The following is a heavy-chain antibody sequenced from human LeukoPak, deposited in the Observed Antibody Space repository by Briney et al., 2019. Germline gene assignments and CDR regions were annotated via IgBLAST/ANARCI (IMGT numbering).Heavy chain of an antibody. CDR3: AKDRGVVVVTMDFDY. CDR2: ISGSGGST. CDR1: GFTFSSYA. Sequence: GGSLRLSCAASGFTFSSYAMSWVRQAPGKGLEWVSAISGSGGSTYYADSVKGRFTISRDNSKNTLYLQMNSLRAEDTAVYYCAKDRGVVVVTMDFDYWGQGTLVTVSS. D-gene: IGHD2-21*02. J-gene: IGHJ4*02. V-gene: IGHV3-23*01.